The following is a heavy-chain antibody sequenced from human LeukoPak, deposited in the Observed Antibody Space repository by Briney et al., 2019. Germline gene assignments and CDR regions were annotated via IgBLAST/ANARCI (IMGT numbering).Heavy chain of an antibody. CDR2: INHSGST. CDR3: ARAPGYCSGGSCSYYYGMDV. CDR1: GVSFSGYY. Sequence: SETLSLTCAVYGVSFSGYYWSWIRQPPGKGLEWIGEINHSGSTNYNPSLKSRVTISVDTSKNQFSLKLSSVTAADTAVYYCARAPGYCSGGSCSYYYGMDVWGQGTTVTVSS. J-gene: IGHJ6*02. D-gene: IGHD2-15*01. V-gene: IGHV4-34*01.